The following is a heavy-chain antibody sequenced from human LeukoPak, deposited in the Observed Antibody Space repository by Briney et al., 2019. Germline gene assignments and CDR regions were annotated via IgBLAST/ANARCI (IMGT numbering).Heavy chain of an antibody. D-gene: IGHD3-16*01. J-gene: IGHJ5*02. CDR2: IIPNSGGT. Sequence: ASVKVSCKASGYTFTGYYMHWVRQAPGQGLEWMVRIIPNSGGTNYAQKFQGRVTMTRDTSISTAYMELSRLRSDDTAVYYCARSPYNWFDPWGQGTLVTVSS. CDR3: ARSPYNWFDP. CDR1: GYTFTGYY. V-gene: IGHV1-2*06.